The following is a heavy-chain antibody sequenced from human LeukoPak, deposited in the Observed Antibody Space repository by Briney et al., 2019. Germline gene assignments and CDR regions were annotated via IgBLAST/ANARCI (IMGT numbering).Heavy chain of an antibody. CDR3: ARGYGLSYNWFDP. Sequence: SETLSLTCTVSGYSISSAYYWGWIRQPPGKGLEWIGSIYHSGSTYYNPSLKSRVTISVDTSKNQFSLKLSSVTAADTAVYYCARGYGLSYNWFDPWGQGTLVTVSS. CDR2: IYHSGST. V-gene: IGHV4-38-2*02. D-gene: IGHD5-12*01. CDR1: GYSISSAYY. J-gene: IGHJ5*02.